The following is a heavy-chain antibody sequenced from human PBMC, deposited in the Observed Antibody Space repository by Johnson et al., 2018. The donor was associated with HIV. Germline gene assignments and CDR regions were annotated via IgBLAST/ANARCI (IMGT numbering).Heavy chain of an antibody. V-gene: IGHV3-30*04. CDR3: AKAGQMVAATSAFDI. Sequence: QVQLVESGGGVVQPGRSLRLSCAASGFTFSGYPMHWVRQAPGKGLEWVAVISYDGSNKYYADSVKGRFTISRDNSKNTLSLQMNSLRAEDTAVYYCAKAGQMVAATSAFDIWGQGTMVTVSS. CDR1: GFTFSGYP. J-gene: IGHJ3*02. D-gene: IGHD2-15*01. CDR2: ISYDGSNK.